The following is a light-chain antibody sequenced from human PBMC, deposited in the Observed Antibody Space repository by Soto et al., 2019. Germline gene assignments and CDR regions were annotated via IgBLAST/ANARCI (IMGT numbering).Light chain of an antibody. CDR1: QDISNY. Sequence: DIQMTQSPSSLSASVGDRVTITCQASQDISNYLNWYQQKPVKAPKLLIYDASNLETGVPSRFSVSGSRTDFTFTIISLQPEDIATYYCQQNDNLPPTFGQGTKLEIK. V-gene: IGKV1-33*01. J-gene: IGKJ2*01. CDR3: QQNDNLPPT. CDR2: DAS.